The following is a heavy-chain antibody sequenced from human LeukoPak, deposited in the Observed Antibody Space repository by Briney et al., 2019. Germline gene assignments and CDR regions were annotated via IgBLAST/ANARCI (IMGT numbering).Heavy chain of an antibody. D-gene: IGHD3-10*01. J-gene: IGHJ5*02. CDR2: IYYSGST. CDR1: GGSISSSSYY. V-gene: IGHV4-39*01. Sequence: SETLSLTCTVSGGSISSSSYYWGWIRQPPGKGLEWIGSIYYSGSTYYNPSLKSRVTISVDTSKNQFSLKLSSVNAADTAVYYCARAERVTMVRGPFDPWGQGTLVTVSS. CDR3: ARAERVTMVRGPFDP.